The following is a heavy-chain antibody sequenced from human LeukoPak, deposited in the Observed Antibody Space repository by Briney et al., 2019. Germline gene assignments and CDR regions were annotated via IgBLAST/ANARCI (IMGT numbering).Heavy chain of an antibody. CDR3: ARDSYDSSGYYNWFDP. CDR1: GFTFSSYA. J-gene: IGHJ5*02. V-gene: IGHV3-33*08. D-gene: IGHD3-22*01. Sequence: PGGSLRLSCAASGFTFSSYAMSWVRQAPGKGLEWVAVIWYDGSNKYYADSVKGRFTISRDNSKNTLYLQMNSLRAEDTAVYYCARDSYDSSGYYNWFDPWAREPWSPSPQ. CDR2: IWYDGSNK.